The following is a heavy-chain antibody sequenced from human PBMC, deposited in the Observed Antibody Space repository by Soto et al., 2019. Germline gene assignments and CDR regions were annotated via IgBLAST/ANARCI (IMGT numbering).Heavy chain of an antibody. CDR1: GFTFSSYA. CDR2: ISGSGGST. V-gene: IGHV3-23*01. CDR3: AKDRSVLFGSPPLN. J-gene: IGHJ4*02. D-gene: IGHD3-10*01. Sequence: GGSLRLSCAASGFTFSSYAMSWVLQAPGKGLEWVSAISGSGGSTYYADSVKGRFTISRDNSKNTLYLQMNSLRAEDTAVYYCAKDRSVLFGSPPLNWGQGTLVTVSS.